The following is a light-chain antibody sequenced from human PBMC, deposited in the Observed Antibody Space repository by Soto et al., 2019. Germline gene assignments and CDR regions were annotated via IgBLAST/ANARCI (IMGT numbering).Light chain of an antibody. CDR2: EVS. Sequence: QSVLTQPPSASGSPGQSVTISCTGTSSDVGGYNYVSWYQQHPGKAPKLMIYEVSERPSGVPDRFSGSKSSNTASLTVSGLQDEDEPAYYCSSYEGRNNFVFGTGTKVTV. CDR3: SSYEGRNNFV. CDR1: SSDVGGYNY. V-gene: IGLV2-8*01. J-gene: IGLJ1*01.